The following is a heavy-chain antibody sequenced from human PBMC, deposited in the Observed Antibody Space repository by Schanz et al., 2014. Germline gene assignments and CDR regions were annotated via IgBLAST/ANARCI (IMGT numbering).Heavy chain of an antibody. CDR2: ILGLASTT. Sequence: EVELVESGGGLVQPGGSLRLSCAASGFTFSTSAMSWVRQVPGKGLEWVSVILGLASTTYYADSVKGRFTISRDNSKNLLYLQMNSLRAEDTAVYYCTRDVRLDRRGNWFDPWGQGTLVTVSS. CDR1: GFTFSTSA. CDR3: TRDVRLDRRGNWFDP. J-gene: IGHJ5*02. D-gene: IGHD1-1*01. V-gene: IGHV3-23*04.